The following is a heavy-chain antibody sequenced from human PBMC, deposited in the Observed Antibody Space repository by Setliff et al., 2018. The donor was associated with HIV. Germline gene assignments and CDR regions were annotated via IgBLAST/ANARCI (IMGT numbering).Heavy chain of an antibody. Sequence: SVKVSCKASGGTFSRNPISWVRQAPGQGLEWMGGITPIFGTTKYAQKFQGRVTITADESSTTAYLDLNSLRSEDTAVYYCATAGEMATIGYSYYYLGVWGKGTRVTVSS. V-gene: IGHV1-69*13. CDR3: ATAGEMATIGYSYYYLGV. CDR2: ITPIFGTT. CDR1: GGTFSRNP. J-gene: IGHJ6*03. D-gene: IGHD3-10*01.